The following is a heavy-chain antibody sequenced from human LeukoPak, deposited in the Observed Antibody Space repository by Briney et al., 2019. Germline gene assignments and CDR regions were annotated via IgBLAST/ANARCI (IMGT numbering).Heavy chain of an antibody. CDR3: ARSVMMYASTYYFHY. CDR1: GFNFSNFV. J-gene: IGHJ4*02. CDR2: MRSDATKK. V-gene: IGHV3-30*02. D-gene: IGHD2-8*01. Sequence: PGGSLRLSCAASGFNFSNFVIHWVRQAPGQGLEWVAFMRSDATKKYYADSVKGRFTISRDNSKNTVFLQINSLRADDTSVYYCARSVMMYASTYYFHYWGQGTLVTVSS.